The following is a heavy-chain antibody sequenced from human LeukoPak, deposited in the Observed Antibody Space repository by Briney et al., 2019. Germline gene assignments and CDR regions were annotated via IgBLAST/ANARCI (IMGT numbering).Heavy chain of an antibody. D-gene: IGHD1-7*01. Sequence: SETLSLTCTVSGDSISSYYWSWIRQPAGKGLEWIGRIYTSGNTKYNPSLKSRVTMPLDTSKNQFSLKLNSVTAADTAVYYCARGGVPGLVGTKVRRPWFDPWGQGTLVTVSS. CDR2: IYTSGNT. V-gene: IGHV4-4*07. CDR1: GDSISSYY. CDR3: ARGGVPGLVGTKVRRPWFDP. J-gene: IGHJ5*02.